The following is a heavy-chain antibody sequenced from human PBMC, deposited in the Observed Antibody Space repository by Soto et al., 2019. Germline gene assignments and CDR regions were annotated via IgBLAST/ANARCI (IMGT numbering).Heavy chain of an antibody. CDR1: GGYYSISSGGCY. D-gene: IGHD2-15*01. CDR2: IYYNWNT. Sequence: SETLSLTCTVSGGYYSISSGGCYWRWTRQHPRQGPQWIGYIYYNWNTYYNPSLKSRVTISVDTSKNQFSLKLSSVTAADTAMYYCAGYYYQLDDWGQGTLVTVSS. J-gene: IGHJ4*02. CDR3: AGYYYQLDD. V-gene: IGHV4-31*03.